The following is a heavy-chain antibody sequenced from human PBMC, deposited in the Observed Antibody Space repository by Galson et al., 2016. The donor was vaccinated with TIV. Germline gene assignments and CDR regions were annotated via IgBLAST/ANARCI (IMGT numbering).Heavy chain of an antibody. Sequence: CAISRDSVSSDSAAWNWVRQSPSRGLEWLGRTYYRSRWYYDYKVSVKSRITINPDTSKNQFSLQLNSVTPEDTAVYYCTRAAGKNGASCYATCETFDIWGQGTMVTVSS. V-gene: IGHV6-1*01. CDR2: TYYRSRWYY. D-gene: IGHD2-2*01. CDR3: TRAAGKNGASCYATCETFDI. J-gene: IGHJ3*02. CDR1: RDSVSSDSAA.